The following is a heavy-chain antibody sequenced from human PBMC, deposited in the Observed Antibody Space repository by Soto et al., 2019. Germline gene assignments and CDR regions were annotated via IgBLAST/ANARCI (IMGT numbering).Heavy chain of an antibody. D-gene: IGHD3-22*01. CDR1: GFTFSSYA. CDR2: VSGSGGST. V-gene: IGHV3-23*01. J-gene: IGHJ4*01. Sequence: SGGSLRLSCAASGFTFSSYAMSWVRQAPGKGLEWVSSVSGSGGSTYYADSVKGRFTISRDNSKNTVYLQMNSLRAEDTAVYYCAKEVYYDSSGYSDYWGQGTTVTVSS. CDR3: AKEVYYDSSGYSDY.